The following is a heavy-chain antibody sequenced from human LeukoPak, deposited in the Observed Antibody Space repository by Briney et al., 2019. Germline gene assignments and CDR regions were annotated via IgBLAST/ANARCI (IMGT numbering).Heavy chain of an antibody. CDR3: ATTRGSRATYYDF. D-gene: IGHD3-3*01. CDR1: GGSFSGYY. Sequence: PSETLSLTCAVYGGSFSGYYWSWIRQPPGKGLEWIGEINHSGSTNYNPSLKSRVTISVDTSKNQFSLKLSSVTAGDTAVYYCATTRGSRATYYDFWGQGTLVTVSS. V-gene: IGHV4-34*01. J-gene: IGHJ4*02. CDR2: INHSGST.